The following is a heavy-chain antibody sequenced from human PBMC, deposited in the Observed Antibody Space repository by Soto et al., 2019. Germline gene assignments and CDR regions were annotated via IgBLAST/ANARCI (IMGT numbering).Heavy chain of an antibody. CDR1: GYTFTSYA. V-gene: IGHV1-3*01. CDR3: ANRARVEAVLDF. Sequence: ASVKVSCKASGYTFTSYAMHWVRQAPGQRLEWMGWINAGNGNTKYSQKFQGRVTITRDTSASTAYMELSSLRSEDTAVYYCANRARVEAVLDFWGQGTLVTVSS. CDR2: INAGNGNT. D-gene: IGHD1-1*01. J-gene: IGHJ4*02.